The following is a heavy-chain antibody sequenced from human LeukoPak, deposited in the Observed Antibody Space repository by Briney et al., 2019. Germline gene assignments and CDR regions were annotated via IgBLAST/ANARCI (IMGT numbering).Heavy chain of an antibody. V-gene: IGHV4-59*01. Sequence: PETLSLTCTVSGGSISSYYWSWIRQPPGQGLEWIGYIYYSGSTNYNPSLKSRVTISVDTSKNQFSLKLSSVTAADTAVYYCARDRMITFGGVIAPMDVWGKGTTVTVSS. CDR3: ARDRMITFGGVIAPMDV. CDR1: GGSISSYY. D-gene: IGHD3-16*02. CDR2: IYYSGST. J-gene: IGHJ6*04.